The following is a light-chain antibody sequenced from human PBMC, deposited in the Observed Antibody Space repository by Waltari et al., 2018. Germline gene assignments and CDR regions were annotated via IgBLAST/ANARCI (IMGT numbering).Light chain of an antibody. V-gene: IGKV2-40*01. CDR1: QSLLHSNGNTY. CDR3: VQAIAFPFS. Sequence: SISCRSSQSLLHSNGNTYLHWYLQKPGQSPQLLIYGGSNRASGVPDRFSGSGSGTDFTLKISKVEAEDVGVYYCVQAIAFPFSFGPGTKLDIK. CDR2: GGS. J-gene: IGKJ3*01.